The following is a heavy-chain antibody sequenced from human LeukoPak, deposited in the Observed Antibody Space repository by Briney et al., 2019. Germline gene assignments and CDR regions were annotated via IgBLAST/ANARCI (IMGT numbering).Heavy chain of an antibody. J-gene: IGHJ4*02. CDR1: GFTFSRYS. D-gene: IGHD5-12*01. V-gene: IGHV3-21*01. CDR2: ISTTSRYI. Sequence: PGGSLRLSCAASGFTFSRYSMNWVRQAPGKELEWVSSISTTSRYIYYADSVQGRFTVTRDNAKNSLSLQMNSLRADDTAVYYCARGNSDYDHDYWGQGTLVTVSS. CDR3: ARGNSDYDHDY.